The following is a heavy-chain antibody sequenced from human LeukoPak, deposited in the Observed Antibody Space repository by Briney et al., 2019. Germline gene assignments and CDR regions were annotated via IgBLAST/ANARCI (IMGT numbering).Heavy chain of an antibody. D-gene: IGHD3-16*01. V-gene: IGHV3-30*02. Sequence: GGSLRLSCAASGFTFSSHWMGWVRQAPGKGLEWVAFIRYDGSNKYYADSVKGRFTISRDNSKNTLYLQMNSLRAEDTAVYYCAKDWGRGWELDYWGQGTLVTVSS. J-gene: IGHJ4*02. CDR2: IRYDGSNK. CDR3: AKDWGRGWELDY. CDR1: GFTFSSHW.